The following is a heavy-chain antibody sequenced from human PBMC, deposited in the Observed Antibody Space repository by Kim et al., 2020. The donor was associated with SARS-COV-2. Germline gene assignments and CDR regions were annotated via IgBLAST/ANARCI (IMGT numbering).Heavy chain of an antibody. V-gene: IGHV5-51*01. J-gene: IGHJ4*02. D-gene: IGHD3-10*01. Sequence: GESLKISCKASRYRITDYWIGWVRQMPGEGLEWMGSIYPGDSATRYSPSFEGQVTISADKSISTVYLHWSSLKASDTATYYCTRTFLTGDPEYWGQGTLVTVSS. CDR3: TRTFLTGDPEY. CDR1: RYRITDYW. CDR2: IYPGDSAT.